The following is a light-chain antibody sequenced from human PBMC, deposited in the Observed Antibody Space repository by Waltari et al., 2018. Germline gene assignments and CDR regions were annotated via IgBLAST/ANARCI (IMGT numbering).Light chain of an antibody. CDR2: VAY. J-gene: IGKJ2*01. V-gene: IGKV1-39*01. Sequence: DIQMTQSPSSLFASVGDRVTITCRASQGISTFLNWYQQVPGRAPKLLIYVAYTLQSGVPSRFSGSGSGTDFSLTISSLQPEDFATYYCQQSYTTAYTFGQGTKLEIK. CDR3: QQSYTTAYT. CDR1: QGISTF.